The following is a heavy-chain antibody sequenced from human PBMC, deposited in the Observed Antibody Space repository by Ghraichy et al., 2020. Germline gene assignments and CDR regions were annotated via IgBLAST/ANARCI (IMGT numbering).Heavy chain of an antibody. CDR1: GGSIGISDW. V-gene: IGHV4-4*02. J-gene: IGHJ6*03. D-gene: IGHD3-16*01. Sequence: SQTLSLTCAVSGGSIGISDWWGWVRQPPGKGLEWIGEIYHSGTTNYNPSLKSRVTISVDKSKNQFSLKVSSVTAADTAVYYCARQGAYYMDVWGKGTTVTVSS. CDR2: IYHSGTT. CDR3: ARQGAYYMDV.